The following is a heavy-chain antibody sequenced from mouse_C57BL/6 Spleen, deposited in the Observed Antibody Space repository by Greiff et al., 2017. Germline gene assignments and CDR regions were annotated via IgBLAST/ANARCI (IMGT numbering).Heavy chain of an antibody. CDR1: GYAFSSSW. CDR3: AREYDYDDYYAMDY. Sequence: VQLQQSGPELVKPGASVKISCKASGYAFSSSWMNWVKQRPGKGLEWIGRIYPGDGDTNYNGKFKGKATLTAYKSSSTAYMQLSSLTSEDSAVYFCAREYDYDDYYAMDYWGQGTSVTVAS. V-gene: IGHV1-82*01. CDR2: IYPGDGDT. D-gene: IGHD2-4*01. J-gene: IGHJ4*01.